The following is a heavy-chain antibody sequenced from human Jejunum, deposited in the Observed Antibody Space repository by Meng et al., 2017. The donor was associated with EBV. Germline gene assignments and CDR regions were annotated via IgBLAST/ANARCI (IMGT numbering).Heavy chain of an antibody. CDR2: TNTGNGDT. CDR1: GYIFTRYA. V-gene: IGHV1-3*04. Sequence: VQLGQSGAEWKKPGTSVKVSCKASGYIFTRYAIHWLRQAPGKRPEWMGWTNTGNGDTKYSQKFQGRVTLPTDTSTSTAYMELRSLRSDDSAVYYCARDVFYRFDSWGQGTLVTVSS. J-gene: IGHJ4*02. CDR3: ARDVFYRFDS. D-gene: IGHD4-11*01.